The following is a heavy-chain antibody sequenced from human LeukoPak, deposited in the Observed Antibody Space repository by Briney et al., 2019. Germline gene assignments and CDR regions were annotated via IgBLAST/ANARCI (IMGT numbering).Heavy chain of an antibody. CDR1: GGSISSSSYY. D-gene: IGHD6-13*01. J-gene: IGHJ4*02. Sequence: PSETLSLTCAVSGGSISSSSYYWGWIRQPPGKGLEWIGSVYYRGNTYYNPSLKSRVTTSVDTSKNQFSLKVSSMTAADTAVYYCARGATNIAAAVTDWGQGTLVTVSS. CDR3: ARGATNIAAAVTD. V-gene: IGHV4-39*07. CDR2: VYYRGNT.